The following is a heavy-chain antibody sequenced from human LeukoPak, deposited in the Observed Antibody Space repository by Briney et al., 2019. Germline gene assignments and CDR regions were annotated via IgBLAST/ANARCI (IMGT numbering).Heavy chain of an antibody. Sequence: PSETLSPTCTVSGGSISSSSYYWGWIRQPPGKGLEWIGSIYYSGSTYYNPSLKSRVTISVDTSKNQFSLKLSSVTAADTAVYYCARLAYSGSYYWGQGTLVTVSS. D-gene: IGHD1-26*01. CDR3: ARLAYSGSYY. V-gene: IGHV4-39*01. J-gene: IGHJ4*02. CDR2: IYYSGST. CDR1: GGSISSSSYY.